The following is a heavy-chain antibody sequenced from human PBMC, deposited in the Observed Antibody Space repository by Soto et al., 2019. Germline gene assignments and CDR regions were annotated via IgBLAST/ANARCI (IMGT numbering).Heavy chain of an antibody. CDR3: ARDGQWLAQIFDY. Sequence: GGSLRLSCAASGFTFSSYSMNWVRQAPGKGLEWVSSISSSSSYIYYADPVKGRFTISRDNAKNSLYLQMNSLRAEDTAVYYCARDGQWLAQIFDYWGQGTLVTVSS. D-gene: IGHD6-19*01. CDR2: ISSSSSYI. CDR1: GFTFSSYS. V-gene: IGHV3-21*01. J-gene: IGHJ4*02.